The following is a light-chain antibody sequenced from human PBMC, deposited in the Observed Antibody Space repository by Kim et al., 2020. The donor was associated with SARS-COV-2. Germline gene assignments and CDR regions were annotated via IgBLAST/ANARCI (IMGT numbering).Light chain of an antibody. CDR3: QKSSKRTYS. Sequence: EIVLTQSPATLSVSPGERAALSCRASQSVSSSLAWYQQKPGQAPRLLIYDACNRATGIPARFSGSGSGTDFTLTISSLEPEDFAVYYCQKSSKRTYSFGEGTKVEI. J-gene: IGKJ2*03. V-gene: IGKV3-11*01. CDR1: QSVSSS. CDR2: DAC.